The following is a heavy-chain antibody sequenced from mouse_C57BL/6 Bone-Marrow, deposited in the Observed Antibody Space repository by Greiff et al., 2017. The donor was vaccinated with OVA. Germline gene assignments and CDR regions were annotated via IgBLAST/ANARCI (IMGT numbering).Heavy chain of an antibody. J-gene: IGHJ2*01. CDR3: ARGGYYYGSSYGY. V-gene: IGHV1-66*01. Sequence: QVQLQQSGPELVKPGASVKISCKASGYSFTSYYIHWVKQRPGQGLEWIGWIYPGSGNTKYNEKFKGKATLTADTSSSPAYMQLSSLTSEDSAVYYGARGGYYYGSSYGYWGQGTTLTVAS. D-gene: IGHD1-1*01. CDR1: GYSFTSYY. CDR2: IYPGSGNT.